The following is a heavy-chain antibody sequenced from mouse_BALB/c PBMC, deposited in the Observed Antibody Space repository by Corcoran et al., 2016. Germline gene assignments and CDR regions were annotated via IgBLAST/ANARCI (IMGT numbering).Heavy chain of an antibody. Sequence: DVQLQESGPGLVKPSQSLPLTCSVTGYSITSGYYWNWIRQFPGNKLEWMGYISYDGSNNYNPSLKNRISITRDTSKNQFFLKLNSVTTEDTATYYCATLLRPFDYWGQGTTLTVSS. V-gene: IGHV3-6*02. CDR1: GYSITSGYY. D-gene: IGHD1-2*01. J-gene: IGHJ2*01. CDR3: ATLLRPFDY. CDR2: ISYDGSN.